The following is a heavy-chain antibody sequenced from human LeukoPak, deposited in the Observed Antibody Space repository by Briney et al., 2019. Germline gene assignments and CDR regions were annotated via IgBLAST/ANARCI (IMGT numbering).Heavy chain of an antibody. Sequence: GGSLRLSCAASGFTFSSYGMHWVRQAPGKGLEWVSAISGSGGSTYYADSVKGRFTISRDNSKNTLYLQMNSLRAKDTAVYYCAKDSGYEASYYFDYWGQGTLVTVSS. CDR2: ISGSGGST. CDR1: GFTFSSYG. D-gene: IGHD5-12*01. CDR3: AKDSGYEASYYFDY. V-gene: IGHV3-23*01. J-gene: IGHJ4*02.